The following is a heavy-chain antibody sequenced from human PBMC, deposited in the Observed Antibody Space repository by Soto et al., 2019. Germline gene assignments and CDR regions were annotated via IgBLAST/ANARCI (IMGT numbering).Heavy chain of an antibody. CDR3: ASPTLLRFLEWLPPGDYYYGMDV. D-gene: IGHD3-3*01. CDR1: GYTFTSYG. J-gene: IGHJ6*02. CDR2: IIAIFGTA. V-gene: IGHV1-69*13. Sequence: ASVKVSCKASGYTFTSYGISWVRQAPGQGLEWMGWIIAIFGTANYAQKFQGRVTITADESTSTAYMELSSLRSEDTAVYYCASPTLLRFLEWLPPGDYYYGMDVWGQGTTVTVSS.